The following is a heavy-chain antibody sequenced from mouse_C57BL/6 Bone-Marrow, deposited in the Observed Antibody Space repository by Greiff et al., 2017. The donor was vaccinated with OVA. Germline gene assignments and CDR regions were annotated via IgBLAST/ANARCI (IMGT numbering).Heavy chain of an antibody. V-gene: IGHV10-1*01. Sequence: EVKLMESGGGLVQPKGSLKLSCAASGFSFNTYAMNWVRQAPGKGLEWVARIRSKSNNYATYYADSVKDRFTISRDDSESMLYLQMNNLKTEDTAMYYCVRVPFAYWGQGTLVTVSA. J-gene: IGHJ3*01. CDR1: GFSFNTYA. CDR3: VRVPFAY. CDR2: IRSKSNNYAT.